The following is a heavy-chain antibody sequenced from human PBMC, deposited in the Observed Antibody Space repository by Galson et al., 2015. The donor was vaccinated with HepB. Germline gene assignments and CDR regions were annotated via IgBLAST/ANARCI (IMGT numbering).Heavy chain of an antibody. CDR3: ARYQNPAGRGNNWIDS. CDR1: SGSLSDHY. J-gene: IGHJ5*01. CDR2: INHSGST. Sequence: ETLSLTCAVYSGSLSDHYWSWIRQPPGKGLEWIGEINHSGSTNYNPSLKSRVTISVDTSENQFSLKLRSVTAADTAVYYCARYQNPAGRGNNWIDSWGQGALVTVSS. D-gene: IGHD2-2*01. V-gene: IGHV4-34*01.